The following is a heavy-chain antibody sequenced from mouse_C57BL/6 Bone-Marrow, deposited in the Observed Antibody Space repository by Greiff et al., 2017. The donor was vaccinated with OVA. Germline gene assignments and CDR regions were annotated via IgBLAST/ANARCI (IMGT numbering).Heavy chain of an antibody. V-gene: IGHV1-82*01. D-gene: IGHD2-2*01. Sequence: VQLQQSGPELVKPGASVKISCKASGYAFSSSWMNWVKQRPGKGLEWIGRIYPGDGDTNYNGKFQGKATLTADKSSSTAYMQLSSLTSEDSAVYFCASYGYSFAYWGQGTLVTVSA. CDR2: IYPGDGDT. CDR3: ASYGYSFAY. J-gene: IGHJ3*01. CDR1: GYAFSSSW.